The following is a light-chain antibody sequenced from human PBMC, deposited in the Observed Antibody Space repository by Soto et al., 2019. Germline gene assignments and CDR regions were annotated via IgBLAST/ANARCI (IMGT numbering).Light chain of an antibody. CDR2: GAS. CDR1: QSVSSN. Sequence: EIVMTQSPATLSVSPGDRATLACRASQSVSSNLACYQQKPCQAPRLLNYGASTRATRIPARFSGSGSGTEYYLTVRSLQSEDFAVYYCQQYNNWPFTFGTRTKVDIK. CDR3: QQYNNWPFT. J-gene: IGKJ3*01. V-gene: IGKV3-15*01.